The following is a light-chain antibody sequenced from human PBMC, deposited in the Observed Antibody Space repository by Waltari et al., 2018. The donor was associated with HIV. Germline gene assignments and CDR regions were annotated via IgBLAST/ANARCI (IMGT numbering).Light chain of an antibody. Sequence: AIHLTQSPSSLSASLGDRVTLTCRARQAISTSLAWYQQRPGSPPKLLIYDVSSLDRGVPSRFSGSGFDTHFTLTINGLRAEDFATYHCQQYKNFPITFGRGTRLEIK. V-gene: IGKV1D-13*01. CDR2: DVS. CDR1: QAISTS. J-gene: IGKJ5*01. CDR3: QQYKNFPIT.